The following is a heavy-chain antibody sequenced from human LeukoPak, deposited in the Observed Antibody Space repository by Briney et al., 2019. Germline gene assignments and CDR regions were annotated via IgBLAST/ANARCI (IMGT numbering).Heavy chain of an antibody. Sequence: GGSVKVSCKASGYTFTDYYMHWVRQAPGQGLEWMACINPNRGSTYYAQKFQGRVTMTRDTSISTAYMELRRLRSDDTAVYYCASGLYAIANYVDDAFEIWGQGTMVTVSS. CDR3: ASGLYAIANYVDDAFEI. CDR1: GYTFTDYY. CDR2: INPNRGST. V-gene: IGHV1-2*02. D-gene: IGHD4/OR15-4a*01. J-gene: IGHJ3*02.